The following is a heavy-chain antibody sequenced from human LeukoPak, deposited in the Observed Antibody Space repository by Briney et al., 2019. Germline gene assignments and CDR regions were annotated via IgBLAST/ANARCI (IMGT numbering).Heavy chain of an antibody. J-gene: IGHJ6*02. CDR2: ISLSGGDT. Sequence: SGASLRLSCAASGFTFSNYAMTWVRQAPGKGLEWVSAISLSGGDTYYADSVKGRLSISRDNSKDTLYLQMNSLRAEDTAVYYCARGGGMDVWGQGTTVTVPS. V-gene: IGHV3-23*01. CDR3: ARGGGMDV. CDR1: GFTFSNYA.